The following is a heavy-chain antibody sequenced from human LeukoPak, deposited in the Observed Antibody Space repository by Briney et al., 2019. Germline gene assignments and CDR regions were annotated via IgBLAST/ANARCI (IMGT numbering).Heavy chain of an antibody. Sequence: PSETLSLTCAVYGGSFSGYYWSWIRQPPGKGLEWIGEINHSGSTNYNPSLKSRVTISVDTSKNQFSLKLSSVTATDTAVYYCARGIDYWGQGTLVTVSS. CDR2: INHSGST. CDR1: GGSFSGYY. J-gene: IGHJ4*02. V-gene: IGHV4-34*01. CDR3: ARGIDY.